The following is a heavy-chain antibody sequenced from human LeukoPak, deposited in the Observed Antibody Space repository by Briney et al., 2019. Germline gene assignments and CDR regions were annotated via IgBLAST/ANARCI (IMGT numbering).Heavy chain of an antibody. Sequence: SEPLSLTCTVSGGSMNSHYWSWIRQPPGKGLEWIGYVSYTGSTDYNPSLKSRVTISVDTSKNQFSLRLSSVTAADTAVYFCARGQEEGGYYYYYMDVWGKGTTVTVSS. CDR1: GGSMNSHY. CDR3: ARGQEEGGYYYYYMDV. V-gene: IGHV4-59*11. D-gene: IGHD3-16*01. J-gene: IGHJ6*03. CDR2: VSYTGST.